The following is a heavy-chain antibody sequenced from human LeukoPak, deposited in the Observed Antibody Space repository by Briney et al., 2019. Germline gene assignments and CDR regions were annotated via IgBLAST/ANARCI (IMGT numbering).Heavy chain of an antibody. D-gene: IGHD3-3*01. CDR3: ARGFAFWSGYDFDYYYGMDV. CDR1: GFTFSSYG. V-gene: IGHV3-30*03. CDR2: ISYDGSNK. J-gene: IGHJ6*02. Sequence: GGSLRLSCAASGFTFSSYGMHWVRQAPGKGLEWVAVISYDGSNKYYADSVKGRFTISRDNSKNTLHLQMNSLRAEDTAVYYCARGFAFWSGYDFDYYYGMDVWGQGTTVTVSS.